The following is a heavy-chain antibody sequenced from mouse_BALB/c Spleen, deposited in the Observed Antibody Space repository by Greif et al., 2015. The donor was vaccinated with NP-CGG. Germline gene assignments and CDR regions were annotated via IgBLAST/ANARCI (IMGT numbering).Heavy chain of an antibody. D-gene: IGHD1-1*01. V-gene: IGHV5-12-1*01. Sequence: EVKLVESGGGLVKPGGSLKLSCAASGFAFSSYDMSWVRQTPEKRLEWVAYISSGGGSTYYPDTVKGRFTISRDNAKNTLYLQMSSLKSEDTAMYYCARHDTTVVARYWYFDVWGAGTTVTVSS. CDR3: ARHDTTVVARYWYFDV. CDR1: GFAFSSYD. J-gene: IGHJ1*01. CDR2: ISSGGGST.